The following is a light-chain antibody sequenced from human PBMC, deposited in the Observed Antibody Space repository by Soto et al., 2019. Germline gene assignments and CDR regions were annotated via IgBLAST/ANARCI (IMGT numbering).Light chain of an antibody. CDR2: STN. Sequence: QTVVTQEPSFSVSPGGTVTLTCDLSSGSVSPSHYPSWYQQTPGQAPRTLIYSTNTRASGVPDRFSGSILGNKAALTITWAQADDESDYYCVLYMGSGIWVFGGGTKLTVL. CDR1: SGSVSPSHY. J-gene: IGLJ3*02. V-gene: IGLV8-61*01. CDR3: VLYMGSGIWV.